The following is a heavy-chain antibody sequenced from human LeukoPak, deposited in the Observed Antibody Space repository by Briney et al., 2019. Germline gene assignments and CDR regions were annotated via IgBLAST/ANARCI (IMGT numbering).Heavy chain of an antibody. CDR1: GYTFTSYD. J-gene: IGHJ4*01. D-gene: IGHD5-18*01. V-gene: IGHV1-8*01. Sequence: ASVRVSCKASGYTFTSYDINWVRQATGQGREWMGWMNPNSGNTGYAQKFRGRVTMTRNTSISTAYMELSSLRSEDTAVYYCARGLDTAMAEVTDYWGHGTLVTVSS. CDR3: ARGLDTAMAEVTDY. CDR2: MNPNSGNT.